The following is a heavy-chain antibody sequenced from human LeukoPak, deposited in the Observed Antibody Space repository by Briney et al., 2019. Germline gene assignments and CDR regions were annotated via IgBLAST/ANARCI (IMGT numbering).Heavy chain of an antibody. D-gene: IGHD3-22*01. J-gene: IGHJ4*02. CDR3: AKSWQYYYDSSGYYPPI. V-gene: IGHV3-21*01. Sequence: PGGSLRLSCAASGFTFSSYSMTWVRQAPGKGLEWVSSISSSSSYIYYADSVKGRFTISRDNSKNTLYLQMNSLRAEDTAVYYCAKSWQYYYDSSGYYPPIWGQGTLVTVSS. CDR1: GFTFSSYS. CDR2: ISSSSSYI.